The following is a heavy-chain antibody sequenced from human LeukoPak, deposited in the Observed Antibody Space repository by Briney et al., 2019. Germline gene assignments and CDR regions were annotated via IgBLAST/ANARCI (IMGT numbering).Heavy chain of an antibody. CDR3: VKDTSGASQYFQY. Sequence: QTGKSLRLSCAAFGFTFDNYAMHWVRQAPGKGLEWVSSISWNSANIAYADSVKGRFTISRDNAKNSLYLQMNSLRPEDMALYYCVKDTSGASQYFQYWDHGTVVTVSS. V-gene: IGHV3-9*03. J-gene: IGHJ1*01. CDR1: GFTFDNYA. D-gene: IGHD2-15*01. CDR2: ISWNSANI.